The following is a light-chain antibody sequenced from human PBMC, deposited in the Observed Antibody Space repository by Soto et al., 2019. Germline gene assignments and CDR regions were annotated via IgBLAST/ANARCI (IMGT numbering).Light chain of an antibody. Sequence: IQLTQTPSSLSASVGDRVTITCRASQGISSFLAWYQQKPGKAPNLLIYDASTLHSGVPSRFSGGGSGTDFTLTISSRQPADSATDSRHLVPVYPWNFGGGTQVDIK. CDR2: DAS. V-gene: IGKV1-9*01. CDR3: HLVPVYPWN. J-gene: IGKJ4*01. CDR1: QGISSF.